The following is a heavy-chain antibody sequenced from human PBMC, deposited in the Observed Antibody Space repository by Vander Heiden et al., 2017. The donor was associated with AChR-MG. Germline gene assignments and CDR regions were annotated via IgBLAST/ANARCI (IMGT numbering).Heavy chain of an antibody. J-gene: IGHJ4*02. CDR2: IYYSGST. V-gene: IGHV4-59*01. CDR3: ARVFIGGSSSPLVFDY. CDR1: GGSISSYY. Sequence: QVQLQESGPGLVKPSETLSLTCTVSGGSISSYYWSWIRQPPGQGLEWIGYIYYSGSTNYNPSLKSRVTISVDTSKNQFSLKLSSVTAADTAVYYCARVFIGGSSSPLVFDYWGQGTLVTVSS. D-gene: IGHD6-13*01.